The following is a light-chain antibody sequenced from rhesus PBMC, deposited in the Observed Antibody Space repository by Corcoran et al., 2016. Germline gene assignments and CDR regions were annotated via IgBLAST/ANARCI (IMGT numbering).Light chain of an antibody. J-gene: IGKJ3*01. CDR1: QGISSW. Sequence: DIQMTQSPSSLSASVGDTVTITCRASQGISSWLAWYQQTPGKAPKLLIYKASSLQSGVPSRFSGSGSGTDVTLTISSLQSEDFATYYCQQYSSRPFTFGPGTKLDIK. V-gene: IGKV1-22*01. CDR3: QQYSSRPFT. CDR2: KAS.